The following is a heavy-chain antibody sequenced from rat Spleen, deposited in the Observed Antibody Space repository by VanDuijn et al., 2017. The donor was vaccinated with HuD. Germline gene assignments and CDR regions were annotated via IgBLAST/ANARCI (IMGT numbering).Heavy chain of an antibody. V-gene: IGHV5-29*01. J-gene: IGHJ2*01. CDR3: ASLPFDY. Sequence: EVQLVESDGGLVQPGRSLKLSCAASGFTFSDYYMAWVRQAPTKGLEWVATISYDVSSTYYRDSVKGRFTISRDNAKSTLYLQMYSLRSEDTATYYCASLPFDYWGQGVMVTVSS. CDR2: ISYDVSST. CDR1: GFTFSDYY.